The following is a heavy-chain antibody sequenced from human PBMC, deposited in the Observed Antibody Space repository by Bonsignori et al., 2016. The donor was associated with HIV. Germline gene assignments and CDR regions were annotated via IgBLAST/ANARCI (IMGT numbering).Heavy chain of an antibody. CDR2: SIPVGAP. J-gene: IGHJ3*02. CDR3: ARDRDAFDI. Sequence: SETLSLTCTVSGGSINSGSYYWSWDPAAAGRDWSGLGVSIPVGAPTTTPPQESSHHISRHVQEPVSLKLSSVTAADTAVYYCARDRDAFDIWGQGTMVTVSS. V-gene: IGHV4-61*02. CDR1: GGSINSGSYY.